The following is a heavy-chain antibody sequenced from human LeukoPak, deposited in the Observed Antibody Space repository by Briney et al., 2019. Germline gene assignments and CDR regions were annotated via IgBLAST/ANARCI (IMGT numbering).Heavy chain of an antibody. CDR2: IYHSGST. J-gene: IGHJ2*01. CDR1: GDSISSGAYS. CDR3: ARSQRESSYWYFDL. D-gene: IGHD3-10*01. Sequence: SETLSLTCAVSGDSISSGAYSWSWIRQSPGKGLEWIGYIYHSGSTYYNPSLKTRVAISVDRPKNQFSLKLSSVTAADTAVYYCARSQRESSYWYFDLWGRGTLVTVSP. V-gene: IGHV4-30-2*06.